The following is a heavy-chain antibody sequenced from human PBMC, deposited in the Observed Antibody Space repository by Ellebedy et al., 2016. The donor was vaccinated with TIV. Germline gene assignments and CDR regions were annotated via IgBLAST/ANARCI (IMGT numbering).Heavy chain of an antibody. CDR3: ARHGEGSPVDY. CDR1: GYSFTNYW. CDR2: IYPGDSDI. V-gene: IGHV5-51*01. Sequence: GESLKISXKGSGYSFTNYWIGWVRQMPEKGLEWMGIIYPGDSDIRYSPSFQGQVTISADKSISTAFLQWSSLKASDTAMYYCARHGEGSPVDYWGQGTLVTVSS. J-gene: IGHJ4*02. D-gene: IGHD3-10*01.